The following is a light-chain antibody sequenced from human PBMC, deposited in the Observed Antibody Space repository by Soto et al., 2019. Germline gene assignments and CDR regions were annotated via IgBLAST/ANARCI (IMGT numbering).Light chain of an antibody. CDR1: SSDVGHYNF. V-gene: IGLV2-14*01. J-gene: IGLJ1*01. Sequence: QSALTQPASMSGSPGQSITISCTGTSSDVGHYNFVSWFQQHPGKAPKVLIYEVTHRPSGVYSRFSSSKSGSTASLTISGLQAEDEADYYCSSYRENTIVFGTGTKLTVL. CDR3: SSYRENTIV. CDR2: EVT.